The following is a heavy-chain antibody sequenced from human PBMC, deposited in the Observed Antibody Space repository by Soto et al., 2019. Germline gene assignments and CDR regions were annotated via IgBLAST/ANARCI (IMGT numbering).Heavy chain of an antibody. V-gene: IGHV3-72*01. CDR2: STDKANLYTA. J-gene: IGHJ4*02. Sequence: GGSLRLSCAASRVTFNNHYMGGTRQAPGKGLEWVGRSTDKANLYTAEYAASVKGRFTISRDDLKNVLYLHMSSLKTEDTAVYYCARTPYSTSYFDSWGQGTLVTGYS. D-gene: IGHD2-21*01. CDR1: RVTFNNHY. CDR3: ARTPYSTSYFDS.